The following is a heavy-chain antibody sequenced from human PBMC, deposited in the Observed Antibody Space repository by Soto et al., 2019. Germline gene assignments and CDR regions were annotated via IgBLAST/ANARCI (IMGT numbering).Heavy chain of an antibody. D-gene: IGHD5-12*01. J-gene: IGHJ4*02. V-gene: IGHV4-4*02. CDR2: IYHSGST. CDR3: ARSRYSGYDSLDY. CDR1: GGSISSSNW. Sequence: PSETLSLTCAVSGGSISSSNWWSWVRQPPGKGLEWIGEIYHSGSTNYNPSLKSRVTISVDTSKNQFSLKLSSVTAADTAVYYCARSRYSGYDSLDYWGQGTLVTVSS.